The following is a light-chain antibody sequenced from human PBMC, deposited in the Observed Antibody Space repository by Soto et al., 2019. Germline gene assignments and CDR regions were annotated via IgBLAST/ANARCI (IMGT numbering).Light chain of an antibody. CDR3: QQYYSIPPLT. Sequence: DIVMTQSPDSLAVSLGERATINCKSSQSVLYSPNNKNYLAWYQQKPGQPPKLLIYWASTRESGVPDRFSGSGSGTDFTLTISSLQAEDVAVYYCQQYYSIPPLTFGQGTRLEIK. J-gene: IGKJ5*01. CDR2: WAS. V-gene: IGKV4-1*01. CDR1: QSVLYSPNNKNY.